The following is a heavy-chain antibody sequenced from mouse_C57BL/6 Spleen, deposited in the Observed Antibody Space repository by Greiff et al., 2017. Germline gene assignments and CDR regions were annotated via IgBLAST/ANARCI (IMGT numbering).Heavy chain of an antibody. CDR2: INPGSGGT. Sequence: ESGAELVRPGTSVKVSCKASGYAFTNYLIEWVKQRPGQGLEWIGVINPGSGGTNYNEKFKGKATLTADKSSSTAYMQLSSLTSEDSAVYFCARSHYYGSIYWYFDVWGTGTTVTVSS. V-gene: IGHV1-54*01. D-gene: IGHD1-1*01. J-gene: IGHJ1*03. CDR3: ARSHYYGSIYWYFDV. CDR1: GYAFTNYL.